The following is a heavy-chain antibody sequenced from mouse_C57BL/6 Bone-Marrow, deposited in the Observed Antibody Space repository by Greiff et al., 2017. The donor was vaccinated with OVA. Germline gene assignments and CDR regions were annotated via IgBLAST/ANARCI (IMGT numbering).Heavy chain of an antibody. Sequence: VQLVESGEGLVKPGGSLKLSCAASGFTFSSYAMSWVRQTPEKRLEWVAYISSGGDYIYYADTVKGRFTISRDNARNTLYLQMSSLKSEDTAMYYCTRETTVVNYAMDYWGQGTSVTVSS. J-gene: IGHJ4*01. CDR3: TRETTVVNYAMDY. D-gene: IGHD1-1*01. V-gene: IGHV5-9-1*02. CDR2: ISSGGDYI. CDR1: GFTFSSYA.